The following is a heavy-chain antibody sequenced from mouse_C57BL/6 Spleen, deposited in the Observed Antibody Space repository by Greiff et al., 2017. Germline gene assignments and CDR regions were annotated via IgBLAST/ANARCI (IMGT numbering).Heavy chain of an antibody. Sequence: QVQLQQPGAELVKPGASVKLSCKASGYTFTSYWMHWVKQRPGQGLEWIGMIHPNSGSTNYNEKFKSKATLTVDKSSSTAYMQLSSLTSEDSAVYYCAKRTGKVYAMDYWGQGTSVTVSS. CDR3: AKRTGKVYAMDY. CDR1: GYTFTSYW. J-gene: IGHJ4*01. V-gene: IGHV1-64*01. D-gene: IGHD4-1*01. CDR2: IHPNSGST.